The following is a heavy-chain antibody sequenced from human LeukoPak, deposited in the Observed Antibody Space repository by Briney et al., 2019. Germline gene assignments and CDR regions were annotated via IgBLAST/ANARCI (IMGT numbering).Heavy chain of an antibody. CDR2: IYPGDSDT. V-gene: IGHV5-51*01. J-gene: IGHJ4*02. CDR1: GYSFTSYW. CDR3: ARWGHYDSSGYYPNLDY. Sequence: GESLKISCRGSGYSFTSYWIGWVRHMPGKGLEWMGIIYPGDSDTRYSPSFQGQVTISADKSISTAYLQWSSLKASDTAMYYCARWGHYDSSGYYPNLDYWGQGTLVTVSS. D-gene: IGHD3-22*01.